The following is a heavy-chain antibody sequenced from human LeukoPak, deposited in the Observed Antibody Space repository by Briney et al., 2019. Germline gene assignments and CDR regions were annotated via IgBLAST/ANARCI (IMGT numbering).Heavy chain of an antibody. CDR2: IGSSSSYI. Sequence: GGSLRLSCAASGFTFSSYSMNWVRQAPGKGLEWISSIGSSSSYIYYADSVKGRFTISRDNAKNSLYLQMNSLRAEDTAVYYCARADGSGSYYFGPLDYWGQGTLVTVSS. D-gene: IGHD3-10*01. CDR3: ARADGSGSYYFGPLDY. J-gene: IGHJ4*02. CDR1: GFTFSSYS. V-gene: IGHV3-21*01.